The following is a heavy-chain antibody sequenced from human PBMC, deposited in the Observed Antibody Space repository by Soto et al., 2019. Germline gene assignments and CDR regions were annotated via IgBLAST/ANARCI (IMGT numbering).Heavy chain of an antibody. Sequence: QVQLVQSGAEVKKPGSSVKVSCKASGCTFSSYAISWVRQAPGQGLEWMGGIIPIFGTANYAQKFQGRVTITADESTSTAYMELSSLRSEDTAVYYCARVESIAGPGGYYYYGMDVWGQGTTVTVSS. CDR2: IIPIFGTA. J-gene: IGHJ6*02. CDR3: ARVESIAGPGGYYYYGMDV. V-gene: IGHV1-69*01. D-gene: IGHD6-6*01. CDR1: GCTFSSYA.